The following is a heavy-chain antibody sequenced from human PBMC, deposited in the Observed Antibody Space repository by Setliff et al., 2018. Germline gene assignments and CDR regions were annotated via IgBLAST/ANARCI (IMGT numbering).Heavy chain of an antibody. CDR1: GDSIGSGYYY. V-gene: IGHV4-39*07. CDR2: LSFAGDA. CDR3: ARDPGFRSGTWALDN. D-gene: IGHD3-16*01. J-gene: IGHJ4*02. Sequence: SETLSLTCTVSGDSIGSGYYYWAWIRQTPGKGLEWVGSLSFAGDAYYNPSLKSRVTMSLDTSKNQFSLRVKSVTAADTALYSCARDPGFRSGTWALDNWGQGTLGTVSS.